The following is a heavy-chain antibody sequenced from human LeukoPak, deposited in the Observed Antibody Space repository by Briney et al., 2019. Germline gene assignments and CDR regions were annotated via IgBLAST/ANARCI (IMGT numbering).Heavy chain of an antibody. CDR1: GLTFSSYG. CDR3: AKMQGYFDY. V-gene: IGHV3-23*01. CDR2: ITGGGGTT. J-gene: IGHJ4*02. Sequence: PGGSLRLSCEASGLTFSSYGMSWVRQAPEKGLQWVSAITGGGGTTYYADSVKGRFTISRDNSKNMLYLQMNSLRAEDTAVYYCAKMQGYFDYWGQGTLVPVSS.